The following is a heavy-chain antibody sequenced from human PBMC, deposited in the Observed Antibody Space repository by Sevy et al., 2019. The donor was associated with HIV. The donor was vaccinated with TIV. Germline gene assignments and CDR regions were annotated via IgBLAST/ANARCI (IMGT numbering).Heavy chain of an antibody. Sequence: GGSLRLSCAASGFTFSSYGMHWVRQAPGKGLEWVAVISYDGSNKYYADSVKGRFTISRDNSKNTLYLQMNSLRAEDTAVYYCAKGFGITMVRGVTNWFDPSGQGTLVTVSS. CDR2: ISYDGSNK. V-gene: IGHV3-30*18. D-gene: IGHD3-10*01. J-gene: IGHJ5*02. CDR3: AKGFGITMVRGVTNWFDP. CDR1: GFTFSSYG.